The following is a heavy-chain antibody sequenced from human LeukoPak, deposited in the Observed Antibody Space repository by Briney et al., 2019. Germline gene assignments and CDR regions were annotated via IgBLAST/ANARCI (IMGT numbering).Heavy chain of an antibody. J-gene: IGHJ4*02. CDR1: GFTFSSYA. CDR2: ISYDGSNK. D-gene: IGHD6-13*01. V-gene: IGHV3-30*04. CDR3: AGERSSSSWCFDY. Sequence: PGRSLRLSCAASGFTFSSYAMHWVRQAPGKGLEWVAVISYDGSNKYYADSVKGRFTISRDNSKNTLYLQMNSLRAEDTAVYYCAGERSSSSWCFDYWGQGTLVTVSS.